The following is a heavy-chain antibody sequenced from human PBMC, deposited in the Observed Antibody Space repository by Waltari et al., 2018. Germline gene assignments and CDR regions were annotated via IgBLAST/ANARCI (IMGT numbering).Heavy chain of an antibody. J-gene: IGHJ4*02. V-gene: IGHV3-53*01. CDR2: TYTGGNT. CDR1: GITVSSKY. Sequence: EVQLVQSGGGLIQPGGSLRLSCAVSGITVSSKYMSWVRQAPGKGLEWVSLTYTGGNTYYAESVKGRFTISRDTSKNTLHLQMNGLRAEDTAVYYCATDRSWSLDYWGQGTLVTVFS. CDR3: ATDRSWSLDY. D-gene: IGHD6-13*01.